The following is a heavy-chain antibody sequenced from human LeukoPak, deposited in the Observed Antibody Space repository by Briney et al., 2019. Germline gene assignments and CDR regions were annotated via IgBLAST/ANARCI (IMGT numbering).Heavy chain of an antibody. Sequence: GSLRLSCAASRFTFNNGWMSWVRQAPGKGLEWVGRIKSKTDGGTTDYAAPVKDRFAISRDDSKNTLYLQMNSLKTEDTAVYYCSTAVYSSGSDYWGQGTLVTVSS. CDR2: IKSKTDGGTT. CDR3: STAVYSSGSDY. V-gene: IGHV3-15*01. CDR1: RFTFNNGW. J-gene: IGHJ4*02. D-gene: IGHD6-19*01.